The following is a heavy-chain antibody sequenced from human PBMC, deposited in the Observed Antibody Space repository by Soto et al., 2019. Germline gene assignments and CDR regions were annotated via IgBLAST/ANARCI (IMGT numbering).Heavy chain of an antibody. D-gene: IGHD3-10*01. J-gene: IGHJ6*02. CDR2: GST. V-gene: IGHV4-59*01. CDR3: ARDPVVRGVIGYYYYGMDV. Sequence: GSTNYNPSLKRRVTISVDTSKNQFSLKLSSVTAADTAVYYCARDPVVRGVIGYYYYGMDVWGQGTTVTVSS.